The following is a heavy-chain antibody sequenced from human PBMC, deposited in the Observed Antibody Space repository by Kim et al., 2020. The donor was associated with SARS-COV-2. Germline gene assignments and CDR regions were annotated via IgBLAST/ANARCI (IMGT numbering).Heavy chain of an antibody. D-gene: IGHD2-15*01. J-gene: IGHJ6*03. CDR2: IRIKTNGGTA. V-gene: IGHV3-49*04. CDR1: GFTFGDYA. CDR3: ARTSGPNFYYYSYMDL. Sequence: GGSLRLSCTASGFTFGDYAVSWVRQAPGKGLEWVGFIRIKTNGGTAAYAATVKGRFTISRDDSKSIAYLQMNSLKTEDTAVYYCARTSGPNFYYYSYMDLWGQGTTVTVSS.